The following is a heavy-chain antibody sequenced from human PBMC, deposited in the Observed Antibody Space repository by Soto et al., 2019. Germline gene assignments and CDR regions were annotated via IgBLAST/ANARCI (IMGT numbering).Heavy chain of an antibody. CDR1: GGSISSYY. CDR2: IYYSGST. CDR3: ARHSGDSAYDWWELDY. J-gene: IGHJ4*02. D-gene: IGHD5-12*01. Sequence: SETLSLTCTVSGGSISSYYWSWIRQPPGKGLEWIGYIYYSGSTNYNPSLKSRVTISVDTSKNQFSLKLSSVTAADTAVYYCARHSGDSAYDWWELDYWGQGTLSIVS. V-gene: IGHV4-59*08.